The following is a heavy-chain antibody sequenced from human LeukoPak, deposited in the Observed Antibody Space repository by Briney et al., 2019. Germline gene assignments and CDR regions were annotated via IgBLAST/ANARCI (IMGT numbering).Heavy chain of an antibody. J-gene: IGHJ5*02. CDR2: INPNSGGT. V-gene: IGHV1-2*02. CDR1: GYTFTGYY. Sequence: ASVKVSCKASGYTFTGYYMHWVRQAPGQGLEWMGWINPNSGGTNYAQKFQGRVTMTRDTSISTAYMELSRLRSDDTAVYYCARDSRSWVPVWFDPWGQGTRVTVSS. CDR3: ARDSRSWVPVWFDP. D-gene: IGHD6-13*01.